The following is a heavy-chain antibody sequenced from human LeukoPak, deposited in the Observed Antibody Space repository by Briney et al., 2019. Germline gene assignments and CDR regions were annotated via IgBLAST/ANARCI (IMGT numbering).Heavy chain of an antibody. CDR1: GGPISSYY. J-gene: IGHJ4*02. Sequence: SQTLSLTCTVSGGPISSYYWSWIRQPPGKGLEWIGYIYYSGSTNYNPSLKSRVTISVDTSKNQFSLKLSSVTAADTAVYYCARGSYYFDYWGRGTLVTVSS. V-gene: IGHV4-59*01. CDR2: IYYSGST. CDR3: ARGSYYFDY.